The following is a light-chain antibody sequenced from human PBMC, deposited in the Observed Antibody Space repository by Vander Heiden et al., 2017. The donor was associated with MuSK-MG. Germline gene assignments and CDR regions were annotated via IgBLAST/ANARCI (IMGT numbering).Light chain of an antibody. CDR3: QQCYSTPR. CDR2: AAS. CDR1: QSISSY. V-gene: IGKV1-39*01. Sequence: DIQMTQSPSSLSASVGDRVTITCRASQSISSYLNWYQQKPGKAPKLLIYAASSLQSGVPSRFSGSGSGTDFTLTISSLQPEDFATYYCQQCYSTPRFGQGTKVEIK. J-gene: IGKJ1*01.